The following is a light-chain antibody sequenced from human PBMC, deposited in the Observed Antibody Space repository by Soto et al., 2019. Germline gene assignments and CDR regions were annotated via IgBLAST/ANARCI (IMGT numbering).Light chain of an antibody. Sequence: EIVLTQSPGTLSLSPGERATLSCRARQSVSSSSLAWYQQKPGQAPRLLLYGASSRATDIPDRFSGSGSGTDFTLTISRLEPEDFAVYFCHQYGSSPAFGQGTKVEIK. CDR2: GAS. V-gene: IGKV3-20*01. CDR3: HQYGSSPA. CDR1: QSVSSSS. J-gene: IGKJ1*01.